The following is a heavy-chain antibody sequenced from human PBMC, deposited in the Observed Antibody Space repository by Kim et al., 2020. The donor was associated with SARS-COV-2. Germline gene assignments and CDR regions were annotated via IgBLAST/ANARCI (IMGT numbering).Heavy chain of an antibody. CDR3: ARDSHYYYYGMDV. J-gene: IGHJ6*02. Sequence: YADSVKGRFTIYRDNSKNTLYLQMSSLRAEDTAVYYCARDSHYYYYGMDVWGQGTTVTVSS. V-gene: IGHV3-66*01.